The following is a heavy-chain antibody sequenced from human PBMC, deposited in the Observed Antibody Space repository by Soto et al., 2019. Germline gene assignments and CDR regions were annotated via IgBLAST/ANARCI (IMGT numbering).Heavy chain of an antibody. CDR2: ISGSGFKK. CDR3: AKNQRVELVPLATVDWFDP. J-gene: IGHJ5*02. Sequence: PWGARLVSCAASDFLFENFGMSWVRQAPGSGLEWISSISGSGFKKYYADSVKGRFTISRDNSRSTVYLELNNLSAEDTAVYHCAKNQRVELVPLATVDWFDPWGQGSLVTVSS. V-gene: IGHV3-23*01. CDR1: DFLFENFG. D-gene: IGHD1-26*01.